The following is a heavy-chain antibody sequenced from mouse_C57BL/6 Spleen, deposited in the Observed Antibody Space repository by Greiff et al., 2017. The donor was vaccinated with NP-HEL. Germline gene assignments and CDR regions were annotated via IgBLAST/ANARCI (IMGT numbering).Heavy chain of an antibody. CDR2: IHPNSGST. D-gene: IGHD5-5*01. V-gene: IGHV1-64*01. CDR3: ARSGDYRYAMDY. Sequence: QVQLQQPGAELVKPGASVKLSCKASGYTFTSYWMHWVKQRPGQGLEWIGMIHPNSGSTNYNEKFKSKATLTVDKSSSTAYMQLSSLTSEDSAVYYCARSGDYRYAMDYWGQGTSVTVSS. J-gene: IGHJ4*01. CDR1: GYTFTSYW.